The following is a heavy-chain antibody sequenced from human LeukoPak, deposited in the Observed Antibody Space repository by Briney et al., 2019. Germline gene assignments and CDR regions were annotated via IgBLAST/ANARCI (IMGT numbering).Heavy chain of an antibody. V-gene: IGHV4-4*07. D-gene: IGHD2-2*01. CDR2: IYSSGST. CDR1: GGSTNSYY. Sequence: SETLSLTCSVSGGSTNSYYWSWIRQSGGKGLEWIGRIYSSGSTVYNPSLNSRLTMSIDTSKNQFSLTLKSVTATDTAVCYCARVKASSTSWTFDQWGQGALVTVSS. CDR3: ARVKASSTSWTFDQ. J-gene: IGHJ4*02.